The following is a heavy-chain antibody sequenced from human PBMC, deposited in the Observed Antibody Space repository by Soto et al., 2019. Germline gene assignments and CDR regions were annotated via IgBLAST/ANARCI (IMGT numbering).Heavy chain of an antibody. CDR3: ARLTTMNYKYYSMDV. Sequence: EVQLVQSGSEVKKSGESLKISCMASGYRFTNYWIGWVRQMPGKGLEWMGIIYPGDSETRYSPSFRGQVTISADKSISTAYVQWSSLKASDTAMYYCARLTTMNYKYYSMDVWGQGTTVTVSS. J-gene: IGHJ6*02. D-gene: IGHD3-3*01. CDR2: IYPGDSET. CDR1: GYRFTNYW. V-gene: IGHV5-51*01.